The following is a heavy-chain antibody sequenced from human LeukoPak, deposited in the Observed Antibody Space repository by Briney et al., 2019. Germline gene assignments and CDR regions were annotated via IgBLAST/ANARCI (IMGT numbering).Heavy chain of an antibody. Sequence: PSETLSLTCAVYGGSFSGYYWSWIRQPPGKGLEWIGEINHSGSTNYNPSLKSRVTISVDTSKNQFSLKLSSVTAADTAVYYCARDSEDHGDSWFDPWGQGTLVTVSS. CDR2: INHSGST. CDR3: ARDSEDHGDSWFDP. J-gene: IGHJ5*02. D-gene: IGHD5-12*01. CDR1: GGSFSGYY. V-gene: IGHV4-34*01.